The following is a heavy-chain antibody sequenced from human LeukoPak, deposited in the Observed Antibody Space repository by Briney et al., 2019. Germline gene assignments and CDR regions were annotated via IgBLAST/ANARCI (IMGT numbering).Heavy chain of an antibody. CDR3: ARSSAVTTLSLTY. D-gene: IGHD4-17*01. CDR1: GLTFRNYW. V-gene: IGHV3-74*01. J-gene: IGHJ4*02. CDR2: INSDGSDT. Sequence: GGSLRLSCAASGLTFRNYWMHWVRQAPGKGLVWVSCINSDGSDTTYADSVKGRFTISRDNAKNTLYLQMNSLRVEDTAVYYCARSSAVTTLSLTYWGLGTLVTVSS.